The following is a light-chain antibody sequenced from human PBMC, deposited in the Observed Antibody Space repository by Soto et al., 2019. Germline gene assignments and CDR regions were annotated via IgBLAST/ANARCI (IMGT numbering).Light chain of an antibody. J-gene: IGKJ4*01. CDR2: GAS. Sequence: EIVLTQSPATLSLSPGERATLSCRASEGVSSYLAWYQQKPGQAPRLLIYGASSRATGIPARFSGSGSGTDFTLTISSLEPEDFAVYYCQQRSNWPLTFGGGTKVDIK. CDR3: QQRSNWPLT. CDR1: EGVSSY. V-gene: IGKV3-11*01.